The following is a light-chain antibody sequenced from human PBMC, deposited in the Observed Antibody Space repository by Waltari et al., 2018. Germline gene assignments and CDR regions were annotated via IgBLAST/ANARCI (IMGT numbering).Light chain of an antibody. Sequence: QSALTQPASVSGSPGQSITISCTGTSSDVGSYNLVSWYQQHPVKAPKLMIYEVSKRPSGVSNRFSGSKSGNTASLTISGLQAEDEADYYCCSYAGSSTFAVFGGGTKLTVL. V-gene: IGLV2-23*02. CDR1: SSDVGSYNL. J-gene: IGLJ3*02. CDR2: EVS. CDR3: CSYAGSSTFAV.